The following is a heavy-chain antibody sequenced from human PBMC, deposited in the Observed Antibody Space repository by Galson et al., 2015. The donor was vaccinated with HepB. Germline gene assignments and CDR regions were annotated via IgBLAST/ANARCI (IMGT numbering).Heavy chain of an antibody. Sequence: SLRLSCAASGFTFSSYAMSWVRQAPGKGLEWVSAISGSGGSTYYADSVKGRFTISRDNSKNTLYLRMNSLRAEDTAVYYCAKGQHCSSTSCTMVYAAGLIDYWGQGTLVTVSS. CDR3: AKGQHCSSTSCTMVYAAGLIDY. J-gene: IGHJ4*02. V-gene: IGHV3-23*01. D-gene: IGHD2-2*01. CDR2: ISGSGGST. CDR1: GFTFSSYA.